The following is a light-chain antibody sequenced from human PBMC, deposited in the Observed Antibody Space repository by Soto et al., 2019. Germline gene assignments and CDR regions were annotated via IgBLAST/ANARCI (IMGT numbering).Light chain of an antibody. V-gene: IGKV3-20*01. CDR1: QSVSSNY. CDR2: GAS. J-gene: IGKJ3*01. Sequence: EIVLTQSPGTLSLSPGERATLSCRASQSVSSNYLSWFQQKPGQAPRLLIFGASSRATGILDRFSGSGSGTDFTLTISRLEPEDFAVYYCQQYGSSPLTFGPGTKVDTK. CDR3: QQYGSSPLT.